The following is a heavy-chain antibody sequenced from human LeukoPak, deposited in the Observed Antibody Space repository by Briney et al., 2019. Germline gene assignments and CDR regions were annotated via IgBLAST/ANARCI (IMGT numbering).Heavy chain of an antibody. CDR1: AFIFSGHW. D-gene: IGHD5-12*01. CDR2: ISTTSSTI. J-gene: IGHJ6*02. V-gene: IGHV3-48*04. CDR3: ARGLPGGYSGYDYVDYYGMDV. Sequence: PGGSLRLSCEGSAFIFSGHWMNWVRQAPGKGLEWVSYISTTSSTIYYPDSVKGRFSISRDNAKNSLYLQMNSLRAEDTAVYYCARGLPGGYSGYDYVDYYGMDVWGQGTTVTVSS.